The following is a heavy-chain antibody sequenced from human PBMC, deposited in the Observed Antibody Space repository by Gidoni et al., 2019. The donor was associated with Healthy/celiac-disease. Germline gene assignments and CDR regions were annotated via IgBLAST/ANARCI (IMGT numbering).Heavy chain of an antibody. Sequence: EVQLLESGGGLVQPGGSLRLSCAASGFTFSSYAMSWVRQAPGKGLEWVSAISGSGGSTYYADSVKGRFTISRDNSKNTLYLQMNSLRAEDTAVYYCAKDASGDQFGVVSPFDYWGQGTLVTVSS. CDR3: AKDASGDQFGVVSPFDY. D-gene: IGHD3-3*01. CDR1: GFTFSSYA. CDR2: ISGSGGST. J-gene: IGHJ4*02. V-gene: IGHV3-23*01.